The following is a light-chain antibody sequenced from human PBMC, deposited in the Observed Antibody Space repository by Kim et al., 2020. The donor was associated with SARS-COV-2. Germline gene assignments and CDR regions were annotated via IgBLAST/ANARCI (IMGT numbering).Light chain of an antibody. V-gene: IGKV1-39*01. CDR2: AAS. J-gene: IGKJ2*01. CDR3: QQSYSSPRS. Sequence: SASLGDRVTLPCRASQSISNYLNWYQQEPGKAPNLLIYAASSLQSGVPSRFSGSGSGTDFTLTISSLQSEDFATYYCQQSYSSPRSFGQGTKLEI. CDR1: QSISNY.